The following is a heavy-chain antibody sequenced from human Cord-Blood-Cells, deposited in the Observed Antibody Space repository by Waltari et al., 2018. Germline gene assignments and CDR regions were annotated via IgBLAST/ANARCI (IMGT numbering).Heavy chain of an antibody. CDR2: IYYSGST. CDR1: GGSISISGYS. D-gene: IGHD1-26*01. CDR3: ARQTWWELFDY. Sequence: QLQLQESGPVLVQPSETLSLPCTASGGSISISGYSWGWIRQPPGKGLEWIGSIYYSGSTYYNPSLKSRVTISVDTSKNQFSLKLSSVTAADTAVYYCARQTWWELFDYWGQGTLVTVSS. V-gene: IGHV4-39*01. J-gene: IGHJ4*02.